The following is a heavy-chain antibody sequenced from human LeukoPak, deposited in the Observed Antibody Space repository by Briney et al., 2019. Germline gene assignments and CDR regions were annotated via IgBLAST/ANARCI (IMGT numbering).Heavy chain of an antibody. CDR2: ISSSGTDI. V-gene: IGHV3-21*01. CDR3: ASWEASTNY. CDR1: GFIFSTYR. J-gene: IGHJ4*02. D-gene: IGHD1-26*01. Sequence: GGSLRLSCAASGFIFSTYRLNWVRQAPGKGLEWVSSISSSGTDISYAYPVKGPLTISRDNTKNTSYLQNNSPSADDTAVYYSASWEASTNYWGQGTLVTVSP.